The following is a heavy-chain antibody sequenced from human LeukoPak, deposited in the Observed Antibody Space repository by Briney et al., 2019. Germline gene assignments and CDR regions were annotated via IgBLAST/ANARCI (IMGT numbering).Heavy chain of an antibody. Sequence: SETLSLTCTASGGSISSYYWSWIRQPAGKGLEWIGRIYTSGSTNYNPSLKSRVTMSVDTSKNQFSLKLSSVTAADTAVYYCARISYYDSSGYDLDYWGQGTLVTVSS. CDR2: IYTSGST. D-gene: IGHD3-22*01. CDR1: GGSISSYY. V-gene: IGHV4-4*07. J-gene: IGHJ4*02. CDR3: ARISYYDSSGYDLDY.